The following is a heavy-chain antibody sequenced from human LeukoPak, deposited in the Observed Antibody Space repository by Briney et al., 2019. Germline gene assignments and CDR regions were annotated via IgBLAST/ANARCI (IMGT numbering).Heavy chain of an antibody. Sequence: ASVKVSCKASGYTFTGYYMHWVRQAPGQGLEWMGWINPNSGDTSFAQKFQGRVTMTRDTSISTAYMELSRLRSDDTAVYYCARGDNYDILTGYQTPSHLSDYWGQGTLVTVSS. V-gene: IGHV1-2*02. CDR3: ARGDNYDILTGYQTPSHLSDY. J-gene: IGHJ4*02. D-gene: IGHD3-9*01. CDR2: INPNSGDT. CDR1: GYTFTGYY.